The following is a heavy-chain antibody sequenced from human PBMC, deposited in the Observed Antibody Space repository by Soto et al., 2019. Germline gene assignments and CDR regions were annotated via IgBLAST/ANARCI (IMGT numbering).Heavy chain of an antibody. CDR1: GGTFSSYA. V-gene: IGHV1-69*01. D-gene: IGHD2-2*02. CDR2: IIPIFGTA. Sequence: QVQLVQSGAEVKKPGSSVKVSCKASGGTFSSYAISWVRQAPGQGLEWMGGIIPIFGTANYAQKFQGRVTITADESTSTAYMELSSLRSEDTAVYYCARRSHGGILQDIVVVPAAIRDYYYYGMDVWGQGTTVTVSS. J-gene: IGHJ6*02. CDR3: ARRSHGGILQDIVVVPAAIRDYYYYGMDV.